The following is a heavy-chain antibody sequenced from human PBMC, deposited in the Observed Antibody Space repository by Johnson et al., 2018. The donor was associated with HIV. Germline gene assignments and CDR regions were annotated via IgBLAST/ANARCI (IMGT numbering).Heavy chain of an antibody. J-gene: IGHJ3*01. D-gene: IGHD6-19*01. Sequence: QVQLVESGGGVVQPGGSLRLSCAASGFTFSSYGMHWVRQAPGKGLEWVAFIRYDGSNKYYADSVKGRFTISRDNFKKTVHLQMNSLRAEDTGVYYCAKGTSRGWADAFDVWGQGTMVTVSS. CDR1: GFTFSSYG. CDR2: IRYDGSNK. CDR3: AKGTSRGWADAFDV. V-gene: IGHV3-30*02.